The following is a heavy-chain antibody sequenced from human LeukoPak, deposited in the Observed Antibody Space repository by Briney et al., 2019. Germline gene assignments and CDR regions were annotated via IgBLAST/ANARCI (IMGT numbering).Heavy chain of an antibody. CDR1: GDSISNSRYY. J-gene: IGHJ5*02. CDR2: IYYGGST. Sequence: SETLSLTCTVSGDSISNSRYYWGWIRQPPGKGLDWIASIYYGGSTFYNPSLKSRVTISVDTSKNQFSLTLSSVTAADTAVYYCARQVLGSSSWYWFDPWGQGTLVAVSS. V-gene: IGHV4-39*01. CDR3: ARQVLGSSSWYWFDP. D-gene: IGHD6-13*01.